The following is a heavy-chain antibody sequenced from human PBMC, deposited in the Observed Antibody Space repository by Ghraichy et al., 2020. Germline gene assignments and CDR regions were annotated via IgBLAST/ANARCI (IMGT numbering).Heavy chain of an antibody. D-gene: IGHD2-2*01. V-gene: IGHV1-2*04. CDR1: GYTFTGYY. J-gene: IGHJ6*03. Sequence: ASVKVSCKASGYTFTGYYMHWVRQAPGQGLEWMGWINPNSGGTNYAQKFQGWVTMTRDTSISTAYMELSRLRSDDTAVYYCARGDIVVVPAARGTIGYYYYMDVWGKGTTVTVSS. CDR2: INPNSGGT. CDR3: ARGDIVVVPAARGTIGYYYYMDV.